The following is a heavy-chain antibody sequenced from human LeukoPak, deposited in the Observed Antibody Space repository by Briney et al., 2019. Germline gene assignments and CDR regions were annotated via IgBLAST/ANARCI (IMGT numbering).Heavy chain of an antibody. D-gene: IGHD6-13*01. J-gene: IGHJ4*02. CDR1: GFTFDDYA. CDR3: AKGTRIGSSWNSFDY. Sequence: PGGSLRLSCAASGFTFDDYAMHWVRQAPGKGLEWVSGISWNSGSIGYADSVKGRFTISRDNAKNSLYLQMNSLRAEDTALYYCAKGTRIGSSWNSFDYWGQGTLVTVSS. V-gene: IGHV3-9*01. CDR2: ISWNSGSI.